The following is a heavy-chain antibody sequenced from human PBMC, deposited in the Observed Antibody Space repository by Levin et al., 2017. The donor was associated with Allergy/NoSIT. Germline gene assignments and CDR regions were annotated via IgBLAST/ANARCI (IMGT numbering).Heavy chain of an antibody. CDR1: EFTFSSYG. V-gene: IGHV3-23*01. CDR2: ISDSGGNT. J-gene: IGHJ4*02. D-gene: IGHD2-21*01. CDR3: ARVPSIPYYWFDY. Sequence: PGGSLRLSCAASEFTFSSYGMSWVRQAPGKGLEWVSSISDSGGNTYYPDSVKGRFTISRDNYKNTLFLQMNSLRADDTAVYYCARVPSIPYYWFDYWGQGTLVTVSS.